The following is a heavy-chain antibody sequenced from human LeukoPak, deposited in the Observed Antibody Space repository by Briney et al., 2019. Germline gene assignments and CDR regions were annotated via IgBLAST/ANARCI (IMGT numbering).Heavy chain of an antibody. CDR2: IYTSGST. Sequence: SETLSLTCAVSGGSISTYYWSWIRQPAGKGLEWIGRIYTSGSTNYNPSLKSRVTISLDTSKNQFSLKLSSVTAADTAVYYCARDTSYGSGHPYYFDYWGQGTLVTVSS. D-gene: IGHD3-10*01. CDR1: GGSISTYY. CDR3: ARDTSYGSGHPYYFDY. V-gene: IGHV4-4*07. J-gene: IGHJ4*02.